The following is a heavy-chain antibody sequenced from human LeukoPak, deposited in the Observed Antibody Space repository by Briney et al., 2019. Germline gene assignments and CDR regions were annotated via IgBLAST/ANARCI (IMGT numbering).Heavy chain of an antibody. V-gene: IGHV3-11*01. J-gene: IGHJ3*02. Sequence: GGSLRLSCAASGFTFSDYYMSWLRQAPGKGLEWVSYISSSGSTIYYADSVKGRFTISRDNAKNSLYLQMNSLRAEDTAVYYCARASITKIVVVITPGAFDIWGQGTMVTVSS. CDR3: ARASITKIVVVITPGAFDI. CDR2: ISSSGSTI. D-gene: IGHD3-22*01. CDR1: GFTFSDYY.